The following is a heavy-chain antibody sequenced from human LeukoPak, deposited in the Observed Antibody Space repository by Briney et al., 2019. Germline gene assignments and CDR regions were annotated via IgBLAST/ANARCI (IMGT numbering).Heavy chain of an antibody. D-gene: IGHD3-10*01. Sequence: GESLRLSCAASGFPFSDYVMIWVRQPPGKGLEWVSGITASGDSTFYGDSVKGRFTMSRDNSRNTVYLQMNSLRVDDTAVYYCASSSDIYGSGSYFNSLGDVWGKGTTVSISS. CDR2: ITASGDST. CDR1: GFPFSDYV. V-gene: IGHV3-23*01. J-gene: IGHJ6*04. CDR3: ASSSDIYGSGSYFNSLGDV.